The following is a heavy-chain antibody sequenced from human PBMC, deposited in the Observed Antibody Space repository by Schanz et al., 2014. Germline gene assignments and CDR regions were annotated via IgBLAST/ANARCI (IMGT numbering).Heavy chain of an antibody. J-gene: IGHJ4*02. CDR2: ITRQGTT. V-gene: IGHV3-23*01. D-gene: IGHD3-9*01. CDR3: AKDHAGSDILTALGN. CDR1: GFTVNNYA. Sequence: EVQLLESGGGLVQPGGSLRLSCTVSGFTVNNYAMNWVRQAPGRGLEWVSGITRQGTTYYADFVKGRFTISRDNSKNTLYLQINNLRAEDTAVYYCAKDHAGSDILTALGNWGQGTLVTVSS.